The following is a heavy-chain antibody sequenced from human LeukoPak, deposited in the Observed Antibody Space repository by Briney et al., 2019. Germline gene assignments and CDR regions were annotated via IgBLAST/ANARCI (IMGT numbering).Heavy chain of an antibody. CDR3: ARQMEVATIFPNWFDP. CDR1: GFTFSSYA. CDR2: ISGSGGST. Sequence: GGSLRLSCAASGFTFSSYAMSWVRQAPGKGLEWVSAISGSGGSTYYADSVKGRFTISRDNSKNTLYLQMNSLRAEDTAVYYCARQMEVATIFPNWFDPWGQGTLVTVSS. J-gene: IGHJ5*02. D-gene: IGHD5-12*01. V-gene: IGHV3-23*01.